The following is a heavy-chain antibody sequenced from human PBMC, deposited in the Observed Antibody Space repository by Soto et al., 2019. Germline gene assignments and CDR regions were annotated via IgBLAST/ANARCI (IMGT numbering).Heavy chain of an antibody. Sequence: PSETLSLTCAVYSGSFSGYYWSWIRQPPGKGLEWIGEINHSGSTNYNPSLKSRVTISVDTSKNQFSLKLSSVTAADTAVYYCARGPLFDPWGQGTLVTVSS. CDR3: ARGPLFDP. J-gene: IGHJ5*02. CDR2: INHSGST. CDR1: SGSFSGYY. V-gene: IGHV4-34*01.